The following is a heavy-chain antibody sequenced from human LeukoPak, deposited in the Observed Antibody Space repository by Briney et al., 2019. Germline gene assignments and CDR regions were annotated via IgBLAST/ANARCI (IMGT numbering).Heavy chain of an antibody. Sequence: LPGGSPRLSCAASGFTFSNYGMAWVRQAPGKGLEWVSTISGTGGSTYYVDSVKGRFTISRDNSKNTLYLQMSSLRAEDTAVYSCARGADGVSSNSRGWFDPWGQGTLVTVSS. D-gene: IGHD2-15*01. CDR1: GFTFSNYG. J-gene: IGHJ5*02. CDR2: ISGTGGST. CDR3: ARGADGVSSNSRGWFDP. V-gene: IGHV3-23*01.